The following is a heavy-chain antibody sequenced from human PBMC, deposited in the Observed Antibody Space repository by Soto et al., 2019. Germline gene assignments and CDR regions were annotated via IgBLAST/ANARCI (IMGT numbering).Heavy chain of an antibody. J-gene: IGHJ5*02. CDR2: IIPIFGTA. D-gene: IGHD4-17*01. V-gene: IGHV1-69*06. CDR1: GGTFSSYA. CDR3: ARAPLTGVTTSP. Sequence: SVKASCKASGGTFSSYAISWVRQAPGQGLEWMGGIIPIFGTANYAQKFQGRVTITADKSTSTAYMELSSLRSEDTAVYYCARAPLTGVTTSPWGQGTLVTAPQ.